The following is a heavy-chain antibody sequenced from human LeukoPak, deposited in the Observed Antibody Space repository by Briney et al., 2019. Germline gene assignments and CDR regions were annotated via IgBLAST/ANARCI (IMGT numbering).Heavy chain of an antibody. Sequence: SQTLSLTCTVSGGPISSGDYYWSWIRQPPGKGLEWIGYIYYSGSTYYNPSLKSRVTISVDTSKNQFSLKLSSVTAADTAVYYCARDTPYSNNPVRWGQGTLVTVSS. CDR2: IYYSGST. D-gene: IGHD4-11*01. V-gene: IGHV4-30-4*08. CDR3: ARDTPYSNNPVR. CDR1: GGPISSGDYY. J-gene: IGHJ4*02.